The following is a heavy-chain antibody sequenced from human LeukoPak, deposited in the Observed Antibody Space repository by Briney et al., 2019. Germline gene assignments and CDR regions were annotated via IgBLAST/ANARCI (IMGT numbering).Heavy chain of an antibody. J-gene: IGHJ4*02. V-gene: IGHV3-21*01. Sequence: GGSLRLSCAASGFTFSSYSMKWVRQAPGKGLGWVSSISSSSSYIYYADSVKGRFTISRDNAKNSLYLQMNSLRAEDTAVYYCARVRGYSSRKYYFDYWGQGTLVTVSS. CDR2: ISSSSSYI. CDR1: GFTFSSYS. CDR3: ARVRGYSSRKYYFDY. D-gene: IGHD6-13*01.